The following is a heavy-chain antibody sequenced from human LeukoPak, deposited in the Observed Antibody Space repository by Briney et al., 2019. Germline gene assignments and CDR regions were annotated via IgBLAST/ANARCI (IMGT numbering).Heavy chain of an antibody. V-gene: IGHV3-21*01. CDR3: AHSSGYAYGLDY. CDR2: ISPSSSYI. CDR1: GFTFSDYA. D-gene: IGHD5-18*01. Sequence: GGSLRLSCAASGFTFSDYAMNWVRQAPGKGLEWVSSISPSSSYIYYADSVRGRFTISRDNAENPVFLQMDSLRAEDTAVYYCAHSSGYAYGLDYWGQGTLVTVSS. J-gene: IGHJ4*02.